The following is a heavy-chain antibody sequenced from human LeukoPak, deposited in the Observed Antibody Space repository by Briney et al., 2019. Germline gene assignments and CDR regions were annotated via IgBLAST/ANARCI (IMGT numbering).Heavy chain of an antibody. V-gene: IGHV3-7*01. CDR3: ARDRGTYYFDTTSHYDAFDI. Sequence: GGSLRLSCAASGFTFSNYGMHWVRQAPGKGLEWVATIKQDGSEKYYVDSVKGRFTISRDIAKNSLYLQMNSLRAEDTAVYYCARDRGTYYFDTTSHYDAFDIWGQGTMVTVSS. CDR1: GFTFSNYG. D-gene: IGHD3-22*01. J-gene: IGHJ3*02. CDR2: IKQDGSEK.